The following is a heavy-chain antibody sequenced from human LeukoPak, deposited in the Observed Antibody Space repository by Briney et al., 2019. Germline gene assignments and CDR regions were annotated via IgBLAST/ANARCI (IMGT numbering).Heavy chain of an antibody. CDR2: ISYDGSNK. J-gene: IGHJ2*01. D-gene: IGHD5-24*01. V-gene: IGHV3-30-3*01. CDR3: ARERSGWYFDL. Sequence: GGSLRLSCAASRFTFSSYAMHWVRQAPGKGLEWVALISYDGSNKYYADSVKGRFTISRDNSKNTLYLQMNSLRAEDTAVHYCARERSGWYFDLWGRGTLVTVSS. CDR1: RFTFSSYA.